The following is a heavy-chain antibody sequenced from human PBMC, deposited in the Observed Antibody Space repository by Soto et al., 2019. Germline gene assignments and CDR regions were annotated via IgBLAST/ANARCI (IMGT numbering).Heavy chain of an antibody. CDR1: GDTFTSYG. J-gene: IGHJ5*02. Sequence: ASVKVSCKASGDTFTSYGVSWVRRAPGQGLEWMGWINAYNGNTNYAQKHQGRVTMTTDTSTSTAYMELRSLRSDDTAVYYCARDLDPISQPDAHVYNRFDPWGQGTPVTVSS. CDR3: ARDLDPISQPDAHVYNRFDP. V-gene: IGHV1-18*01. CDR2: INAYNGNT. D-gene: IGHD1-1*01.